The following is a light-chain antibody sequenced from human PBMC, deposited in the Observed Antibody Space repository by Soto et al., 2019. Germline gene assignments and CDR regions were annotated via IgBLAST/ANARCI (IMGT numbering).Light chain of an antibody. CDR1: SSDVGGYNY. CDR2: EVS. J-gene: IGLJ7*01. Sequence: QSVLAQPASVSGSPGQSIAISCTGTSSDVGGYNYVSWYQQHPGKAPKLLISEVSIRPSGVSDRFSGSKSGNTASLTISGLQTEDEADYYCSSFTTADTFVFGRGTQLTVL. V-gene: IGLV2-14*01. CDR3: SSFTTADTFV.